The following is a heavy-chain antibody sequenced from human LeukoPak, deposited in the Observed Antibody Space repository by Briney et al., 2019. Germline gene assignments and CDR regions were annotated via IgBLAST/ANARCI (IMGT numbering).Heavy chain of an antibody. CDR3: ARGPFGNFFTLYYFDY. V-gene: IGHV4-34*01. J-gene: IGHJ4*02. D-gene: IGHD1-7*01. CDR1: GGSFSGYY. CDR2: INHSGST. Sequence: SETLSLTCAVYGGSFSGYYWSWIRQPPGKGLEWIGEINHSGSTNYNPSLKSRVTISVDTSKNQFSLKLSSVTAADTAVYYCARGPFGNFFTLYYFDYWGQGTLVTVSS.